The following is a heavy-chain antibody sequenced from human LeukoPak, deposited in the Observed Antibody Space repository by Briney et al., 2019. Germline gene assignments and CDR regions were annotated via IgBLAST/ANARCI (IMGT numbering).Heavy chain of an antibody. J-gene: IGHJ3*02. CDR2: INPSGGST. Sequence: ASVKVSCKASGYTFSSYAMNWVRQAPGQGLEWMGIINPSGGSTSYAQKFQGRVTTTRDTSTSTVYMELSSLRSEDTAVYYCARLRDDYTSPYDAFDIWGQGTMVTVSS. V-gene: IGHV1-46*01. CDR3: ARLRDDYTSPYDAFDI. CDR1: GYTFSSYA. D-gene: IGHD3-16*01.